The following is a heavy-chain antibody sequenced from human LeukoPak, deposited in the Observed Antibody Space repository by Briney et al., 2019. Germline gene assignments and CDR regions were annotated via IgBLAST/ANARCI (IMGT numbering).Heavy chain of an antibody. Sequence: SETLSLTCTVSGVSVSSSYSYWGWIRQPPGMGLEWIGSIYYTGNTYYNASLKSQVSISIDTSKNQFSLKLSSVTAADTAVYYCARGVYDSGWVGGSYFDLWGRGTLVTVSS. V-gene: IGHV4-39*01. CDR1: GVSVSSSYSY. CDR3: ARGVYDSGWVGGSYFDL. CDR2: IYYTGNT. D-gene: IGHD6-19*01. J-gene: IGHJ2*01.